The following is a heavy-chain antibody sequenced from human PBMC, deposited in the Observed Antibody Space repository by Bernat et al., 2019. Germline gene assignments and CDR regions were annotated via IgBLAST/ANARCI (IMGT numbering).Heavy chain of an antibody. CDR1: GFTFSNAW. Sequence: EVQLVESGGGLVKPGGSLRLSCAASGFTFSNAWMSWVRQAPGKGLEWVGRIKSKTGGGTTDYAAPVKGRFTISRDDSKNTLYLQMNSLKTEDTAVYYCTTNDLQWLISWGQGTMVTVSS. CDR3: TTNDLQWLIS. D-gene: IGHD5-12*01. CDR2: IKSKTGGGTT. J-gene: IGHJ3*01. V-gene: IGHV3-15*01.